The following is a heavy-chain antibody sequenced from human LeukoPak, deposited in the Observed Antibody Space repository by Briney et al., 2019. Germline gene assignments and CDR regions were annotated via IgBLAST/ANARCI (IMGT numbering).Heavy chain of an antibody. J-gene: IGHJ4*02. CDR1: GFTFTNYA. CDR2: ISKSGDIT. V-gene: IGHV3-23*01. Sequence: GGSLRLSCAASGFTFTNYAMTWVRQAPGKGLEWISGISKSGDITFYADSVKGRFTFSRDTSKSAVYLQMNNLRAEDTAIYYCAKDASTTNNFYFFDYWGQGALATVSS. D-gene: IGHD1-1*01. CDR3: AKDASTTNNFYFFDY.